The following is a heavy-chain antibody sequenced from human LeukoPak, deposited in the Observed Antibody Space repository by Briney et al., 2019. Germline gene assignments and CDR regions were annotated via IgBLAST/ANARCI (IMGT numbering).Heavy chain of an antibody. D-gene: IGHD4-17*01. CDR3: ASGDANTAAAFDI. Sequence: KPSETLSLTCTVSGGSISSYYWSWIRQPAGKGLEWIGRIYTSGSTKSNPSLESRVTMSVDTSKNQVSLRLSSVTAADTAVYYCASGDANTAAAFDIWGQGTMVTVSS. J-gene: IGHJ3*02. CDR2: IYTSGST. CDR1: GGSISSYY. V-gene: IGHV4-4*07.